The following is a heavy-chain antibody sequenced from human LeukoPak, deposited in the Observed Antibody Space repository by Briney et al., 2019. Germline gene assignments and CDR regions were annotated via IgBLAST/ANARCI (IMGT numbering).Heavy chain of an antibody. V-gene: IGHV3-48*03. Sequence: GSLRLSCAASGFTFSSYEMNWVRQAPGKGLEWVSYISSSGSTIYYADSVKGRFTISRDNAKNSLYLQMNSLRAEDTAVYYCARGGHSYGYTYFDYWGQGTLVTVSS. J-gene: IGHJ4*02. D-gene: IGHD5-18*01. CDR2: ISSSGSTI. CDR1: GFTFSSYE. CDR3: ARGGHSYGYTYFDY.